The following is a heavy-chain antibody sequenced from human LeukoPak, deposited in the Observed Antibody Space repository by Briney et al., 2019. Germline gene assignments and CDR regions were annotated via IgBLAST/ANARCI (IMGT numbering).Heavy chain of an antibody. J-gene: IGHJ5*02. CDR1: VVTVSSNY. V-gene: IGHV3-66*01. Sequence: VGSLRLSCAASVVTVSSNYMSCVRQAPGKGLEWVSVIYSGGSSYYADSVKGRFTISRDNSKNKLYLQMNSLRAADTAVYYCVKGWFDGWGQGTLVTVSS. CDR3: VKGWFDG. CDR2: IYSGGSS.